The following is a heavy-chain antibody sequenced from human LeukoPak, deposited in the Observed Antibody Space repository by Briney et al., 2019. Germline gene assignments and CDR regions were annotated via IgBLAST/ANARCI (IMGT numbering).Heavy chain of an antibody. CDR3: ATSPGPAYWYFDL. CDR2: MNPNSANT. CDR1: GYTFTGYY. J-gene: IGHJ2*01. Sequence: ASVKVSCKASGYTFTGYYMHWVRQAPGQGLEWMGWMNPNSANTGYAQKFQGRVTMTRNISTSTAYMELSSLRSEGTAVYYCATSPGPAYWYFDLWGRGTLVTVSS. V-gene: IGHV1-8*02.